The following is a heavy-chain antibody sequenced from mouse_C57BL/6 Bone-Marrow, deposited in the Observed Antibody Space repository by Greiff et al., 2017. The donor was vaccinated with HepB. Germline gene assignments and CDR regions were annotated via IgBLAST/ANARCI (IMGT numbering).Heavy chain of an antibody. CDR2: IRNKANGYTT. CDR3: ARTGTGFAY. CDR1: GFTFTDYY. D-gene: IGHD4-1*01. V-gene: IGHV7-3*01. J-gene: IGHJ3*01. Sequence: DVHLVESGGGLVQPGGSLSLSCAASGFTFTDYYMSWVRQPPGKALEWLGFIRNKANGYTTEYSASVKGRFTISRDNSQSILYLQMNALRAEDSATYYCARTGTGFAYWGQGTLVTVAA.